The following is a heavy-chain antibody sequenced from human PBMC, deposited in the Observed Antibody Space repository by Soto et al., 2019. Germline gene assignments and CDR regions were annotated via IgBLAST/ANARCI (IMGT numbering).Heavy chain of an antibody. V-gene: IGHV3-33*01. CDR1: GFTFSSYG. CDR3: ARDYYDSSGYYRKPGIRY. J-gene: IGHJ4*02. D-gene: IGHD3-22*01. CDR2: IWYDGSNK. Sequence: PGGSLRLSCAASGFTFSSYGMHWVRQAPGKGLEWVAVIWYDGSNKYYADSVKGRFTISRDNSKNTLYLQMNSLRAEDTAVYYCARDYYDSSGYYRKPGIRYWGQGTLVTVSS.